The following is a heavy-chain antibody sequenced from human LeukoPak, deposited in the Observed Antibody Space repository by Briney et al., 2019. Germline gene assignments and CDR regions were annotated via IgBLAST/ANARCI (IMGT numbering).Heavy chain of an antibody. D-gene: IGHD6-19*01. J-gene: IGHJ4*01. CDR1: GGTFSSYA. CDR2: IIPIFGTA. V-gene: IGHV1-69*06. CDR3: ARVWRVGWYYFDY. Sequence: SVKVSCKASGGTFSSYAISWVRQAPGQGLEWMGGIIPIFGTANYAQKFQGRVTITADKSTSTAYMELSSLRSEDTAVYYCARVWRVGWYYFDYWGQEPWSPSPQ.